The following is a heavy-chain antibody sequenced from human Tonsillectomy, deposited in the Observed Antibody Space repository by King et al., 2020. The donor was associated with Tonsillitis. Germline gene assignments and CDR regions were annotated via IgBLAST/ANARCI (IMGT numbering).Heavy chain of an antibody. Sequence: QLVQSGGGLVQPGGSLRLSCAASGFTFSSYSMNWVRQAPGKGLEWVSYISGSSTTIYYADSVKGRFTISRDNAKNSLYLQMNSLRAEDTAVYYCASRIGLIAAAGLWDYWGQGTLVTVSS. CDR2: ISGSSTTI. V-gene: IGHV3-48*01. CDR3: ASRIGLIAAAGLWDY. D-gene: IGHD6-13*01. CDR1: GFTFSSYS. J-gene: IGHJ4*02.